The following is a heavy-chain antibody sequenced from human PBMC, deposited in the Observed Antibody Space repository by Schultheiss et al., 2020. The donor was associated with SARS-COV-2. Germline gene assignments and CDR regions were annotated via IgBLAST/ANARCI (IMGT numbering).Heavy chain of an antibody. CDR3: ARHPRGYCDDTSCRFNWFDP. J-gene: IGHJ5*02. V-gene: IGHV5-51*01. CDR2: IWPDDSDT. D-gene: IGHD2-2*01. CDR1: GYTFTTYW. Sequence: GESLKISCKASGYTFTTYWIGWVRQMPGKGLEWMGNIWPDDSDTRYSPSFQGQVTISSDKSINTAYLQWSSLKVSDTAMYYCARHPRGYCDDTSCRFNWFDPWGQGTLVTVSS.